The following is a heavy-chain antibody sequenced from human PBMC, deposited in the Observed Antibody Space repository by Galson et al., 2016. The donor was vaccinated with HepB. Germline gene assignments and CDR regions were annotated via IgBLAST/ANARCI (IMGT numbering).Heavy chain of an antibody. Sequence: SLSLSCATSGFFFYTYAMSWVRQAPGKGLEWISTLSGSGGSIYYADSVNGRFTISKDSSKDTLYLQMNSLRVEDTAIYYCAKDSWWVPGVIIDFDDWGQGTLVTVAS. V-gene: IGHV3-23*01. D-gene: IGHD3-10*01. CDR1: GFFFYTYA. J-gene: IGHJ4*02. CDR2: LSGSGGSI. CDR3: AKDSWWVPGVIIDFDD.